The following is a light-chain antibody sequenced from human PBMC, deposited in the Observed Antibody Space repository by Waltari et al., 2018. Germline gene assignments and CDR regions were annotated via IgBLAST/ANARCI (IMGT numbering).Light chain of an antibody. J-gene: IGLJ3*02. Sequence: SYVLTQPPSVSVAPGKTARITCGGNNIGSNSVHWYQQQPGQAPVLVIYDDSDRPSGIPERFSGSNSGNTATLTINRVEAGDEADYYCQVWDSSSDHWVFGGGTKLTVL. CDR1: NIGSNS. CDR3: QVWDSSSDHWV. V-gene: IGLV3-21*04. CDR2: DDS.